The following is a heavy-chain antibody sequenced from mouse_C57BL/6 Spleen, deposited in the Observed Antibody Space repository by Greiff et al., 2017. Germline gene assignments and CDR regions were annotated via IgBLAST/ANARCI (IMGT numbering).Heavy chain of an antibody. CDR2: IWRGGST. CDR3: AKKRDYYGSSSYWYFDV. CDR1: GFSLTSSG. Sequence: VQLQQSGPGLVQPSQSLSITCTVSGFSLTSSGVHWVRQSPGKGLEWLGVIWRGGSTDYNAAFMSRLSIPKDNSKSQVFFKMNSLQADDTAIYYCAKKRDYYGSSSYWYFDVWGTGTTVTVSS. V-gene: IGHV2-5*01. D-gene: IGHD1-1*01. J-gene: IGHJ1*03.